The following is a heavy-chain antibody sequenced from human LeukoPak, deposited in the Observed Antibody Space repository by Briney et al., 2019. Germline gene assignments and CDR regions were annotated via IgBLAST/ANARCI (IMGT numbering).Heavy chain of an antibody. CDR2: INGDGSRI. V-gene: IGHV3-74*01. CDR3: ARDALGGRTKFDS. Sequence: TGGSLRLSCVASGFTFSSHWMHWVPQVPGKGLMWVSRINGDGSRIHYGDSVKGRFTISRDNAKNTLYLQMTSLRGDDTAIYFCARDALGGRTKFDSWGHGSLVTVSS. CDR1: GFTFSSHW. D-gene: IGHD3-16*01. J-gene: IGHJ4*01.